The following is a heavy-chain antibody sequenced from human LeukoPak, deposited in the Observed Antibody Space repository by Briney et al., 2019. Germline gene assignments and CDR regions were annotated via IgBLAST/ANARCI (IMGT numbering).Heavy chain of an antibody. CDR1: GGSFSGYY. CDR3: AREVTGTTRPFDY. D-gene: IGHD1-7*01. V-gene: IGHV4-34*01. J-gene: IGHJ4*02. Sequence: SETLSLTCAVYGGSFSGYYWSWIRQPPGKGLEWIGEINHSGSTNYNPSLKSRVTISVDTSKNQFSLKLSSVTAADTAVYYCAREVTGTTRPFDYWSQGTLVTVSS. CDR2: INHSGST.